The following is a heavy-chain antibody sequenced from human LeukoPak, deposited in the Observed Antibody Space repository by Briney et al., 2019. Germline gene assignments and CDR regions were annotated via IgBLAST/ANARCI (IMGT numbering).Heavy chain of an antibody. Sequence: ASVKVSCKASGYTFTSYDINWVRQATGQGLEWMGWMNPNSGNTGYAQKFQGRVTMTRNTSISTAYMELSSLGSEDTAVYYCARGTYYYDSSGYYEWYYWGQGTLVTVSS. D-gene: IGHD3-22*01. CDR2: MNPNSGNT. CDR3: ARGTYYYDSSGYYEWYY. CDR1: GYTFTSYD. V-gene: IGHV1-8*01. J-gene: IGHJ4*02.